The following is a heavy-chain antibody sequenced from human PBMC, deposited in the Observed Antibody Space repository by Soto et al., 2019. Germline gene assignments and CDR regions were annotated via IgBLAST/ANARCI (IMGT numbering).Heavy chain of an antibody. Sequence: GGSLRLSCAASGFTFSSYGMHWVRQAPGKGLEWVAVISYDGSNKYYADSVKGRFTISRDNSKNTLYLQMNSLRAEDTAVYYCAKDGELVVPAAMRPYYFDYWGQGTLVTVSS. V-gene: IGHV3-30*18. CDR1: GFTFSSYG. D-gene: IGHD2-2*01. CDR2: ISYDGSNK. J-gene: IGHJ4*02. CDR3: AKDGELVVPAAMRPYYFDY.